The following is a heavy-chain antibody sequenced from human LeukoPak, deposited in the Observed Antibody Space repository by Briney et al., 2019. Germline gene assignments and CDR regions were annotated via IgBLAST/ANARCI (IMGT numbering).Heavy chain of an antibody. J-gene: IGHJ3*02. D-gene: IGHD3-22*01. CDR3: ASDSEYYDSSGYSHYDAFDI. Sequence: PGRSLRLSCAASGFTFSSYAMHWVRQAPGKGLEWVAVISYDGSNKYYADSVKGRFTISRDNSKNTLYLQMNSLRAEDTAVYYCASDSEYYDSSGYSHYDAFDIWGQGTMVTVSS. CDR2: ISYDGSNK. V-gene: IGHV3-30-3*01. CDR1: GFTFSSYA.